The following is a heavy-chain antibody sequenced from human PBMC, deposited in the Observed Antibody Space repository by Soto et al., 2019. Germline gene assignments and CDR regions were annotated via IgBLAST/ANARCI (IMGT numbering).Heavy chain of an antibody. CDR1: GGSPSSGSYY. J-gene: IGHJ4*02. CDR3: VRGGSGYPFDY. Sequence: QVQLQESGPGLVKPSETLSLTCSVSGGSPSSGSYYWSWIRQPPGKGLEWLGCIYYTGNTNYNPSLKSRATISIDSSKNQFSLKVNSVTTADTALYYCVRGGSGYPFDYWGQGTLVTVSS. D-gene: IGHD3-22*01. V-gene: IGHV4-61*01. CDR2: IYYTGNT.